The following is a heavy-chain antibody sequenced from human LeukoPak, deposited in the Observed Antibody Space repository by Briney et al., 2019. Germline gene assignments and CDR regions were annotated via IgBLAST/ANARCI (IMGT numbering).Heavy chain of an antibody. Sequence: SETLSLTCTVSGGSISSYYWSWIRQPAGKGLEWIGRIYTSGSTNYNPSLKSRVTMSVDTSKNQFSLKLSSVTAADTAVYYCARGGVVVIEARPHAFDIWGQGTMVTVSS. V-gene: IGHV4-4*07. D-gene: IGHD2-21*01. CDR1: GGSISSYY. J-gene: IGHJ3*02. CDR3: ARGGVVVIEARPHAFDI. CDR2: IYTSGST.